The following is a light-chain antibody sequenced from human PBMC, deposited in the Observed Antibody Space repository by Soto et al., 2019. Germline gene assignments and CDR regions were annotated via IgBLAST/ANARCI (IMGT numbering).Light chain of an antibody. J-gene: IGKJ2*01. V-gene: IGKV1-17*03. Sequence: DIQMTQSPSAMSASVGDRVTITCRASQGISNYLAWFQQKPGKVPKRLIFAAFSLDVGVPSRFSGGGFETEFTLTISSLQPEDFATYYCLQHHTYPYTFGQGTKLEIK. CDR1: QGISNY. CDR3: LQHHTYPYT. CDR2: AAF.